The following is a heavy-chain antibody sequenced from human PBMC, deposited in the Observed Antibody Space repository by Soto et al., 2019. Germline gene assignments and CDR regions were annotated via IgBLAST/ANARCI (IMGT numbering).Heavy chain of an antibody. CDR2: ISSRSSTI. D-gene: IGHD2-2*01. Sequence: GGSLRLSCAASGFTFSDYSMHWVRQAPGKGLEWVSYISSRSSTIYYADSVKGRFTISRDSAKNSLFLQMNSLRAEDTAVYYCARETKYCIRTNCQYWFDPWGQGTLVTVSS. J-gene: IGHJ5*02. V-gene: IGHV3-48*01. CDR3: ARETKYCIRTNCQYWFDP. CDR1: GFTFSDYS.